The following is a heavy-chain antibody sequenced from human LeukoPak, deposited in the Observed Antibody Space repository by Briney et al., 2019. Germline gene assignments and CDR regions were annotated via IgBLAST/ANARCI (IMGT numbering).Heavy chain of an antibody. D-gene: IGHD3-10*02. CDR1: EYCFTDYL. CDR3: AKYYVGNTFDI. V-gene: IGHV5-51*01. J-gene: IGHJ3*02. CDR2: IYPGDSDT. Sequence: GESLKISCKASEYCFTDYLIGWLRPMPGKGLGWVGIIYPGDSDTRYSPSFQDQVTMSAHKSISTAYLQWSSLRASDTAMYYCAKYYVGNTFDICGQGTMVTVSS.